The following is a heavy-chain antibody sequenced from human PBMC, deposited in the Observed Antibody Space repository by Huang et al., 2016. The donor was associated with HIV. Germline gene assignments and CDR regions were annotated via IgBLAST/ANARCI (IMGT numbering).Heavy chain of an antibody. Sequence: QVQLVESGGGVVEPGRSLRFACAAFGFTFNKFDMHWVRQARGKGLEWVEIISCDGSSKYHADAVKGRFTISRDNSKNTVDLQMNSLRVEDTAVYYCAKDGRGSGTYYDYFEYWGQGTLVTVSS. CDR1: GFTFNKFD. J-gene: IGHJ4*02. V-gene: IGHV3-30*18. CDR2: ISCDGSSK. CDR3: AKDGRGSGTYYDYFEY. D-gene: IGHD1-26*01.